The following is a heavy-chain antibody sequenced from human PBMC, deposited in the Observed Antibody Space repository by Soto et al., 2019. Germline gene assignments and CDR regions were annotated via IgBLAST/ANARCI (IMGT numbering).Heavy chain of an antibody. CDR2: IYYSGST. Sequence: SETLSLTCTVSGGSISSSSYYWGWIRQPPGKGLEWIGSIYYSGSTYYNPSLKSRVTISVDTSKNQFSLKLSSVTAADTAVYYCARQFQHGPGIAAAAPYYFAYWGQGTLVTVSS. CDR1: GGSISSSSYY. V-gene: IGHV4-39*01. J-gene: IGHJ4*02. CDR3: ARQFQHGPGIAAAAPYYFAY. D-gene: IGHD6-13*01.